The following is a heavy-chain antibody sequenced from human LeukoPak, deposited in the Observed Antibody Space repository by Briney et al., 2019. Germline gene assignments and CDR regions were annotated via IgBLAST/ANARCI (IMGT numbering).Heavy chain of an antibody. CDR3: ASTSMVRGLYGMDV. J-gene: IGHJ6*02. CDR1: GFTFSNYA. Sequence: GGSLRLSCAASGFTFSNYAMSWVRQAPGKGLEWVSSLSGSGSRTLFADSVKGRFTVSRDNSKNTLYLQMNSLRAEDTAVYYCASTSMVRGLYGMDVWGQGTTVTVSS. CDR2: LSGSGSRT. D-gene: IGHD3-10*01. V-gene: IGHV3-23*01.